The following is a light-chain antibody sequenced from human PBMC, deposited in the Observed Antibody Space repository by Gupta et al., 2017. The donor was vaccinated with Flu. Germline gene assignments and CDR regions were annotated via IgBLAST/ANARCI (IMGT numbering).Light chain of an antibody. Sequence: EIVMTQSPATLSVSPGERATLSCRASQSVSSNLAWYQQKPGQAPRLLIYGASTRATGIPARFSGSGSGTEFNFTISSLQSEDFAVYYCQQYNNWPPRYTFGQGTKLEIK. CDR2: GAS. CDR1: QSVSSN. CDR3: QQYNNWPPRYT. V-gene: IGKV3-15*01. J-gene: IGKJ2*01.